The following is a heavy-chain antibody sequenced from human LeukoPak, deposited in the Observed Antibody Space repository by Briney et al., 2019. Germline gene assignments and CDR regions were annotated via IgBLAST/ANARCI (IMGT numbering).Heavy chain of an antibody. Sequence: ASVKVSCKASGGTFSSYAISWVRQAPGQGLEWMGGIIPIFGTANYAQKFQGRVTIIADESTSTAYMERSSLRSEDTAVYYCARAPLLWFGELSNPGGAFDIWGQGTMVTVSS. V-gene: IGHV1-69*13. CDR1: GGTFSSYA. D-gene: IGHD3-10*01. J-gene: IGHJ3*02. CDR3: ARAPLLWFGELSNPGGAFDI. CDR2: IIPIFGTA.